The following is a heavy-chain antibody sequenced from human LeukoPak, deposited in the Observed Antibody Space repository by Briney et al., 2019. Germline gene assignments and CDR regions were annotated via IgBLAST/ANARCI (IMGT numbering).Heavy chain of an antibody. CDR3: ARGARYCSSTSCSTHGMDV. CDR2: ISSSGSTI. J-gene: IGHJ6*02. V-gene: IGHV3-48*03. CDR1: GFTFSSYE. Sequence: PGGSLRLSCAAYGFTFSSYEMNWVRQAPGKGLEWVSYISSSGSTIYYADSVKGRFTISRDNAKNSLYLQMNSLRAEDTAVYYCARGARYCSSTSCSTHGMDVWGQGTTVTVSS. D-gene: IGHD2-2*01.